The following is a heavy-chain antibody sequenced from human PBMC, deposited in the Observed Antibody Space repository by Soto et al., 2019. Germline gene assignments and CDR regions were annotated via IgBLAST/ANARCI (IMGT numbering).Heavy chain of an antibody. J-gene: IGHJ6*02. CDR3: AREGVAPYYYYGMDV. CDR1: GYTFTRSG. CDR2: ISSYNGDT. D-gene: IGHD5-12*01. Sequence: QVQLVQSGAEVKKPGASAKVSCKASGYTFTRSGISWVRQAPGHGPEGMGWISSYNGDTNYAQTFQGRVTMTTDTSTSTAYMELRSLRSDDTAVYYCAREGVAPYYYYGMDVWGQGTPVTVSS. V-gene: IGHV1-18*01.